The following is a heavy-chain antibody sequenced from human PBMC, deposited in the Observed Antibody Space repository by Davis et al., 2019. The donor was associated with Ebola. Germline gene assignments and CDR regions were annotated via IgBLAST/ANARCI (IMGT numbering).Heavy chain of an antibody. J-gene: IGHJ3*02. CDR3: AESSYDILTGYYDAFDI. CDR2: INPSGGST. Sequence: ASVKVSCKASGYTFTSYYMHWVRQAPGQGLEWMGIINPSGGSTSYAQKFQGRVTMTRDTSTSTVYMELSSLRSEDTAVYYCAESSYDILTGYYDAFDIWGQGTMVTVSS. V-gene: IGHV1-46*03. D-gene: IGHD3-9*01. CDR1: GYTFTSYY.